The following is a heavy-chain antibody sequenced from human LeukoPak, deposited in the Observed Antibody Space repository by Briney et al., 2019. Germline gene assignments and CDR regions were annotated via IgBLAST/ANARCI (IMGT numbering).Heavy chain of an antibody. J-gene: IGHJ5*02. Sequence: GGSLRLACAASGLTFSSYAMSWVRQAPGKGLEWDSAISGSGGNTYYADSVKGRFTISRDDSENTLYLQMNSLRAEDTGVYYCAKAHDILTYNWFDPWGQGTLVAVSS. D-gene: IGHD3-9*01. V-gene: IGHV3-23*01. CDR3: AKAHDILTYNWFDP. CDR2: ISGSGGNT. CDR1: GLTFSSYA.